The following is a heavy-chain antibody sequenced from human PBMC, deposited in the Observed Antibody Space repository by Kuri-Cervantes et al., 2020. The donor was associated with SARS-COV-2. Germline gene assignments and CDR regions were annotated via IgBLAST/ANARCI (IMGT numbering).Heavy chain of an antibody. CDR1: GFTFSSYA. V-gene: IGHV3-23*01. Sequence: GGSLRLSCAASGFTFSSYAMSWVRQAPGKGLEWVSAISGSGGSTYYADSVKGRFTISRGNSKNTLYLQMNSLRAEDTAVYYCAKSGEDRYYYYYYVDVWGKGTTVTVSS. J-gene: IGHJ6*03. CDR3: AKSGEDRYYYYYYVDV. D-gene: IGHD1-26*01. CDR2: ISGSGGST.